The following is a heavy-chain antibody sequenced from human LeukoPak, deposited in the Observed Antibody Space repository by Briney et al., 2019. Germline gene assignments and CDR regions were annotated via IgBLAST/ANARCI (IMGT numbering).Heavy chain of an antibody. V-gene: IGHV5-51*01. D-gene: IGHD3-10*01. J-gene: IGHJ5*02. CDR1: GYSFTTYW. CDR2: IYPGDSDT. Sequence: GEALKISFKTSGYSFTTYWIGWVRQMPGACLEGGGAIYPGDSDTIYSPSLQCQVVISADVSIRTSDFELDTLKTADTAMYYCVRQRGASGTINHFDPWGQGTLVTVSS. CDR3: VRQRGASGTINHFDP.